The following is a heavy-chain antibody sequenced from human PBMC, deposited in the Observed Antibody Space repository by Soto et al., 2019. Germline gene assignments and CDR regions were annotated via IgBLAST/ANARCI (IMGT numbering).Heavy chain of an antibody. J-gene: IGHJ4*02. Sequence: GGSLRLSCAASGFTFSSYDMHWVRQTTGKGLGWVSGIGTAGDPSYPDSVKGRFTISRENAKNSVYLQMNSLRAGDTAVYFCARQSRTSFDYWGQGTLVTVSS. D-gene: IGHD2-8*01. CDR2: IGTAGDP. V-gene: IGHV3-13*05. CDR3: ARQSRTSFDY. CDR1: GFTFSSYD.